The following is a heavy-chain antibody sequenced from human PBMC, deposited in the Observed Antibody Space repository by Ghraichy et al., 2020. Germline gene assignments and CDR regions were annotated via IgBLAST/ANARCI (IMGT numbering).Heavy chain of an antibody. Sequence: SGPTLVKHTHTLTLTCIFSGFSLSAGGVGVTWVRQPQGRALEWLAVIYWNDDKRYNPSLESRITITKDPSENQVVLTQTNMDPVDTATYYCAHTPLGYYENSGYYPYYLDSWGQGTLVTVSS. CDR1: GFSLSAGGVG. CDR3: AHTPLGYYENSGYYPYYLDS. J-gene: IGHJ4*02. V-gene: IGHV2-5*01. CDR2: IYWNDDK. D-gene: IGHD3-22*01.